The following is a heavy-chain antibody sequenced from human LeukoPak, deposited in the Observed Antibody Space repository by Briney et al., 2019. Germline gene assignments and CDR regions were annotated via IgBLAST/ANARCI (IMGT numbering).Heavy chain of an antibody. CDR1: GFTFSSYG. CDR3: ARDHRIVGAFDY. D-gene: IGHD1-26*01. V-gene: IGHV3-33*01. CDR2: IWYDGSNK. J-gene: IGHJ4*02. Sequence: GGSLRLSCAASGFTFSSYGMHWVRQAPGKGLEWVAVIWYDGSNKYYADSVKGRLTISRDNSKNTLYLQMNSLRAEDTAVYYCARDHRIVGAFDYWGQGTLVTVSS.